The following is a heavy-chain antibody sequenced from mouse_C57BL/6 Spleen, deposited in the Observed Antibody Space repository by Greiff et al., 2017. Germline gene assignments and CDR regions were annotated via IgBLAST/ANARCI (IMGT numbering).Heavy chain of an antibody. CDR2: IRNKANGYTT. CDR3: ARYALRRREGYFDV. J-gene: IGHJ1*03. Sequence: DVKLVESGGGLVQPGGSLSLSCAASGFTFTDYYMSWVRQPPGKALEWLGFIRNKANGYTTEYSASVKGRFTISRDNSQSTLYLQMNALRAEDSATYYCARYALRRREGYFDVWGTGTTVTVSS. D-gene: IGHD3-2*02. CDR1: GFTFTDYY. V-gene: IGHV7-3*01.